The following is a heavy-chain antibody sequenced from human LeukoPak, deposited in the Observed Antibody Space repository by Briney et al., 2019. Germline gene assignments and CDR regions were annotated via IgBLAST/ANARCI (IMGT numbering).Heavy chain of an antibody. J-gene: IGHJ4*02. CDR2: INPNDGST. CDR1: GYTFTIYY. D-gene: IGHD6-19*01. Sequence: ASVKVSCKASGYTFTIYYIHWVRQAPGQGLEWMGIINPNDGSTSYAQNFQGRVTMTRDTSTSTVYMGLSSLRSEDTAVYYCAKDQGYSSGWYNYWGQGTLVTVSS. V-gene: IGHV1-46*01. CDR3: AKDQGYSSGWYNY.